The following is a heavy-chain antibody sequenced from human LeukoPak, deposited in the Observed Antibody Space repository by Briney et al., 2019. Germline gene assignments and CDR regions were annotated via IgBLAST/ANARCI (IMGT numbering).Heavy chain of an antibody. CDR1: GGSISSYY. CDR3: ARLVAGASDY. D-gene: IGHD6-19*01. J-gene: IGHJ4*02. CDR2: IYYSGST. V-gene: IGHV4-59*08. Sequence: SETLSLTCTVSGGSISSYYWSWIRQPPGKGLEWIGYIYYSGSTNYNPSLKSRVTISVGTSKNQFSLKLSSVTAADTAVYYCARLVAGASDYWGQGTLVTVSS.